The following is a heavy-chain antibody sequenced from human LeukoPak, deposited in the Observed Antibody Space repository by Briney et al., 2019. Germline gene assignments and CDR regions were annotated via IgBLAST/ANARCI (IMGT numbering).Heavy chain of an antibody. Sequence: PSETVSLTCIVSGGSISSSSYNWGWIRQPPGKGLEWIGSIYYSGPTYYNPSLKSRLTISVDTSKNQFSLNLSSVTAADTAVYYCARHDRIIASPLVWGQGILVTVSS. CDR1: GGSISSSSYN. V-gene: IGHV4-39*01. J-gene: IGHJ4*02. CDR2: IYYSGPT. D-gene: IGHD2/OR15-2a*01. CDR3: ARHDRIIASPLV.